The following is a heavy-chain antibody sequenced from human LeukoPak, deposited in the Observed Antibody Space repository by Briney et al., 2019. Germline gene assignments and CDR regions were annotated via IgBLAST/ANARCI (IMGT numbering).Heavy chain of an antibody. V-gene: IGHV3-23*01. D-gene: IGHD5-24*01. CDR2: ITGSGGST. CDR1: GFTFSSYA. J-gene: IGHJ4*02. Sequence: PGGSLRLSCAASGFTFSSYAMSWVRQAPGKGLDWLSSITGSGGSTYYADSVKGRFTISRDNSKNTLFLQMTSLRAEDTAVYHCAKVYSIDAYNYPFDYWGQGTLVTVSS. CDR3: AKVYSIDAYNYPFDY.